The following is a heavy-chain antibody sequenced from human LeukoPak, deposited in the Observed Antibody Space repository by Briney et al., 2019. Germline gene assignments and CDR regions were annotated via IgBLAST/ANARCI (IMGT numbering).Heavy chain of an antibody. Sequence: SETLSLTCTVSGGSISSYYWSWIRQPPGKGLEWIGYIYYSGSTNYNPSLKSRVTISVDTSKNQFSLKLSSVTAADTAVYYSARVRRYSGSYWFDPWGQGTLVTVSS. J-gene: IGHJ5*02. D-gene: IGHD1-26*01. CDR3: ARVRRYSGSYWFDP. CDR2: IYYSGST. CDR1: GGSISSYY. V-gene: IGHV4-59*01.